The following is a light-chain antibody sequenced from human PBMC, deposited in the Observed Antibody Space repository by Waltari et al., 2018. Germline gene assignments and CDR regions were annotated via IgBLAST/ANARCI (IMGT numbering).Light chain of an antibody. CDR2: EAN. CDR3: CSYAGDTTYWV. CDR1: SSDIGSYYV. Sequence: QSALTQPASVSGSPGQSITISCTGSSSDIGSYYVVSWYQQQPGKAPKVIIYEANKRPSGVSNRVSGSKAGNTASLTISGLQTEDEADYYCCSYAGDTTYWVFGGGTKLTVL. J-gene: IGLJ3*02. V-gene: IGLV2-23*01.